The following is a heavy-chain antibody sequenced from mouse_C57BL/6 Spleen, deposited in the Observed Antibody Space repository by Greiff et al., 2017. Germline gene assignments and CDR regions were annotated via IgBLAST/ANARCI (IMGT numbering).Heavy chain of an antibody. CDR1: GFTFSDYG. CDR2: ISSGSSTI. J-gene: IGHJ1*03. V-gene: IGHV5-17*01. Sequence: EVHLVESGGGLVKPGGSLKLSCAASGFTFSDYGMHWVRQAPEKGLEWVAYISSGSSTIYYADTVKGRFTISRDNAKNTLFLQMTSLRSEDTAMYYCARDANWVYFDVWGTGTTVTVSS. CDR3: ARDANWVYFDV. D-gene: IGHD4-1*01.